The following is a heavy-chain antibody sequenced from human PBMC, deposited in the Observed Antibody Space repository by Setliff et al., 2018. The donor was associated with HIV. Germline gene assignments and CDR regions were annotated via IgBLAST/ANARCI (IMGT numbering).Heavy chain of an antibody. CDR2: INPSGGGT. Sequence: ASVKVSCKASGYTFTSYYMHWVRRAPGQGLEWVGIINPSGGGTTYARKFQGRVTVTRDTSTTTVYMELSGLRSEDTAVYYCARATEAGTIDYWGQGTLVTVSS. D-gene: IGHD1-1*01. V-gene: IGHV1-46*01. CDR1: GYTFTSYY. CDR3: ARATEAGTIDY. J-gene: IGHJ4*02.